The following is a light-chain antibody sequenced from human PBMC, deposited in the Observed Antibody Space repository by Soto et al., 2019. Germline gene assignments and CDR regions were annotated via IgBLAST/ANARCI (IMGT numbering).Light chain of an antibody. CDR2: EGS. CDR3: CSHAGRSTLYV. CDR1: SSDVGSYNL. J-gene: IGLJ1*01. Sequence: QSALTQPASVSGSPGQSITISCTGTSSDVGSYNLVSWYQQHPGKAPKLMIYEGSKRPSGVSNRFSGSKSGNTASLTISGLQAEDEADYYCCSHAGRSTLYVFGTGTKLTVL. V-gene: IGLV2-23*01.